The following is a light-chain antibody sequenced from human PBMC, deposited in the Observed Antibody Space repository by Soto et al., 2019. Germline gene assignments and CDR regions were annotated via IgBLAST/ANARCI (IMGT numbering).Light chain of an antibody. Sequence: DIQMTQSPSSLSASVGDRVTISCRASQNINNYINWYQQKPGKAPKVLIYAASSLQGGVPSRFSGSGSGTDFTLTISSLEPGDFGTYFCQQSYSAPMYSFGQGTKLEIK. J-gene: IGKJ2*01. CDR3: QQSYSAPMYS. CDR2: AAS. V-gene: IGKV1-39*01. CDR1: QNINNY.